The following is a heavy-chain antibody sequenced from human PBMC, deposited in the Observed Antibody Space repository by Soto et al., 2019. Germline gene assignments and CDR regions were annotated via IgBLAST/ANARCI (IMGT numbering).Heavy chain of an antibody. CDR3: VSDIR. CDR2: INSDGTTT. Sequence: EVQLVESGGGLVQPGGSLRLSCAASGFTFNNFWMYWVRQTPEKGLLWVSGINSDGTTTIYADSVKGRFTISRDNAKNTLYLRRNSLAVEDTAIYYCVSDIRWGQGTLVTVSS. J-gene: IGHJ4*02. CDR1: GFTFNNFW. V-gene: IGHV3-74*01.